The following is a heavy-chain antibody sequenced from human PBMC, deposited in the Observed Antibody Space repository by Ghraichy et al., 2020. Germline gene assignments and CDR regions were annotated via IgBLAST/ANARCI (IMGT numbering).Heavy chain of an antibody. V-gene: IGHV3-30*18. J-gene: IGHJ6*02. Sequence: GGSLRLSCAASGFTFSSYGMHWVRQAPGKGLEWVAVISYDGSNKYYADSVKGRFTISRDNSKNTLYLQMNSLRAEDTAVYYCAKEVFGGSGWDYYYYGMDVWGQGTTVTVSS. CDR2: ISYDGSNK. CDR1: GFTFSSYG. D-gene: IGHD6-19*01. CDR3: AKEVFGGSGWDYYYYGMDV.